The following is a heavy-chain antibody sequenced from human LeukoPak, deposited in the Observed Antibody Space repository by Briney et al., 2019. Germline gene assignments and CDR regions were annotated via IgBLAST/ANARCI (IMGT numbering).Heavy chain of an antibody. V-gene: IGHV3-23*01. D-gene: IGHD3-9*01. CDR2: ISGSGGST. CDR1: GFTFSSYA. Sequence: PGGSLRLSCAACGFTFSSYAMSWVRQAPGKGLEWVSAISGSGGSTYYADSVKGRFTISRDNSKNTLYLQMNSLRAEDTAVYYCAKVELRYFPPNWFDPWGQGTLVTVSS. J-gene: IGHJ5*02. CDR3: AKVELRYFPPNWFDP.